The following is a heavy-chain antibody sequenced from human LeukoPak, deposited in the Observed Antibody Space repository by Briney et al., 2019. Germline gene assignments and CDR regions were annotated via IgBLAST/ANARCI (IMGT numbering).Heavy chain of an antibody. CDR3: ARDRWITMVRGVLDDY. V-gene: IGHV3-21*01. CDR2: ISCSSSYI. CDR1: GFTFSSYS. Sequence: GGSLRLSCAASGFTFSSYSMNWVRQAPGKGLEWVSSISCSSSYIYYADSVKGRFTISRDNAKNSLYLQMNSLRAEDTAVYYCARDRWITMVRGVLDDYWGQGTLVTVSS. J-gene: IGHJ4*02. D-gene: IGHD3-10*01.